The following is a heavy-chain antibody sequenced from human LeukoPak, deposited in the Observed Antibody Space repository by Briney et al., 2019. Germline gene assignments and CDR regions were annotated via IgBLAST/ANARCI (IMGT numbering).Heavy chain of an antibody. Sequence: GGSLRLSCVASGFSFKTYEMNWVRQAPGKGLEWISYISVGGSDEDYADSVKGRFSISRDNAKNSLFLQMNGLRVEDTAVYYCARDVGFNNGWPAWGQETLVTVSS. CDR2: ISVGGSDE. CDR3: ARDVGFNNGWPA. CDR1: GFSFKTYE. D-gene: IGHD6-19*01. V-gene: IGHV3-48*03. J-gene: IGHJ5*02.